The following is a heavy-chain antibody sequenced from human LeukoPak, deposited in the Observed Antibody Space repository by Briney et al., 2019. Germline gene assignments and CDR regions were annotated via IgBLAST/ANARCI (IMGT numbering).Heavy chain of an antibody. V-gene: IGHV3-23*01. Sequence: GGSLRLSCAASGFTFDTYAMSWVRQAPGKGLEWVSTIGNTETYYADSVKGRFTISRDNRQNTVYLQMTSLRAEDTAVYFCAKDAIRGNGIYDAFDIWGQGTLVTVSS. CDR3: AKDAIRGNGIYDAFDI. D-gene: IGHD3-10*01. J-gene: IGHJ4*02. CDR1: GFTFDTYA. CDR2: IGNTET.